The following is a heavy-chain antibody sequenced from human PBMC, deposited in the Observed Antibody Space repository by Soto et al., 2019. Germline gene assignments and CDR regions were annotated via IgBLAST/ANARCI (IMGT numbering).Heavy chain of an antibody. CDR2: IYYSGST. Sequence: QVQLQESGPGLVKPSQTLSLTCTVSGGSISSGGYYWSWIRQHPGKGLEWIGYIYYSGSTYYNPSLKSRVTISVDTSKNQFSLKLSSVTAADRAVYYCARDVRPSYYYYGRDVWGQGTTVTVSS. CDR1: GGSISSGGYY. V-gene: IGHV4-31*03. CDR3: ARDVRPSYYYYGRDV. J-gene: IGHJ6*02.